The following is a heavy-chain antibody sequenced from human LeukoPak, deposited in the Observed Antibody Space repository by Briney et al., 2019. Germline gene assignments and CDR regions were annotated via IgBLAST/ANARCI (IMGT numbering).Heavy chain of an antibody. V-gene: IGHV1-18*04. CDR3: AREFCSGGSCSFGDYFDY. D-gene: IGHD2-15*01. CDR2: ISAYNGNT. Sequence: ASVKASCKASGYTFTSYGISWVRQAPGQGLEWMGWISAYNGNTNYAQKLQGRVTMTTDTSTSTAYMELRSLRSDDTAVYYCAREFCSGGSCSFGDYFDYWGQGTLVTVSS. CDR1: GYTFTSYG. J-gene: IGHJ4*02.